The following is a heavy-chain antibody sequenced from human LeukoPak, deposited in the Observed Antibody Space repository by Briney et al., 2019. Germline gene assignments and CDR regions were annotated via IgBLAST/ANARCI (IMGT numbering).Heavy chain of an antibody. D-gene: IGHD4-23*01. Sequence: GGSLRLSCAASGFTFSHFGMHWVRQAPGKGLEWVAFIWYDGSNQNYAESVKGRFTISRDKSKSTLYLQMNSLKFEDTAVYYCAKDDFRWERPSWGQGTLVTVSS. CDR1: GFTFSHFG. CDR3: AKDDFRWERPS. J-gene: IGHJ1*01. V-gene: IGHV3-30*02. CDR2: IWYDGSNQ.